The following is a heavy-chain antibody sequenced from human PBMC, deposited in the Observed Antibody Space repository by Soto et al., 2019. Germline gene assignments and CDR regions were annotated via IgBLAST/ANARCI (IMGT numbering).Heavy chain of an antibody. CDR1: GGSISNYF. CDR3: ARDRTTMGDSQYYFYGMDV. J-gene: IGHJ6*02. V-gene: IGHV4-59*01. CDR2: IHYSGST. D-gene: IGHD2-21*02. Sequence: QVQLQESGPGLVKPSETLSLTCTVSGGSISNYFWSWIRQPPGKGLEWIGYIHYSGSTKYNPSLKSRVTISVDQSKNHFSLKLSSVTAADTAIDYCARDRTTMGDSQYYFYGMDVWGQGTTVTVSS.